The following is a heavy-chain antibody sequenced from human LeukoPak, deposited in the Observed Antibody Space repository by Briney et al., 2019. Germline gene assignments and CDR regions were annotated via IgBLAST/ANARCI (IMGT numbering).Heavy chain of an antibody. D-gene: IGHD1-26*01. Sequence: GGSLRLSCAASGFTFSGYAMHWVRQAPGKGLEWVAVISYDGSNKYYADSVKGRFTISRDNSKNTLYLQINSLKTDDTAVYYCTTSVGAIPTLDYWGQGTLVTVSS. CDR3: TTSVGAIPTLDY. J-gene: IGHJ4*02. V-gene: IGHV3-30*04. CDR2: ISYDGSNK. CDR1: GFTFSGYA.